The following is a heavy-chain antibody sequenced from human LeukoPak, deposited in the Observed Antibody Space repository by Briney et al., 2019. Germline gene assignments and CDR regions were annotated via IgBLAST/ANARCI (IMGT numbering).Heavy chain of an antibody. CDR1: GFTFSSYA. J-gene: IGHJ4*02. D-gene: IGHD2-2*01. V-gene: IGHV3-23*01. Sequence: PGGSLRLSFAASGFTFSSYAMSWVRQAPGKGLEWVSAISGSGGSTYYADSVKGRFTISRDNSKNTLYLQMNSLRAEDTAVYYCAMVIGLDGTEYCSSWGQGTLVTVSS. CDR3: AMVIGLDGTEYCSS. CDR2: ISGSGGST.